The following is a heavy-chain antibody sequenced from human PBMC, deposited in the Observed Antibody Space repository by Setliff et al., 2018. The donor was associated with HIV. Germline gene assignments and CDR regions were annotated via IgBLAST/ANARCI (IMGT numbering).Heavy chain of an antibody. V-gene: IGHV1-2*02. Sequence: ASVKVSCKASGYTFTDYFIHWLRQAPGQGLEWMGWMNPHNGATNYAVKFQGRITMTRDTSISTAYMELSNLGSEDTAVYYCARRIGFDVWGQGTMVTVSS. CDR1: GYTFTDYF. D-gene: IGHD2-15*01. CDR3: ARRIGFDV. J-gene: IGHJ3*01. CDR2: MNPHNGAT.